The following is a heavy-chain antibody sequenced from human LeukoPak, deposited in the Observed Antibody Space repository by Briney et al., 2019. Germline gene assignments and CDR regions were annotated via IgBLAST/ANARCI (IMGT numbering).Heavy chain of an antibody. CDR2: ISSSSSTI. Sequence: GGSLRLSCAASGFTFSSYSMNWVRQAPGKGLEWVSYISSSSSTIYYADSVKGRFTISRDNAKNSLYLQMNSLRAEDTAVYYCARDFQHVGYYYYYMDVWGKGTTVTVSS. V-gene: IGHV3-48*04. CDR3: ARDFQHVGYYYYYMDV. CDR1: GFTFSSYS. J-gene: IGHJ6*03. D-gene: IGHD1-26*01.